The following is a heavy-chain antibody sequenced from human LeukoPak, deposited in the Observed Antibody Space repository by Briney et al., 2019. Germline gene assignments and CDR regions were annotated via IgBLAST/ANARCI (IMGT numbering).Heavy chain of an antibody. V-gene: IGHV3-9*01. CDR1: GFTFDDYA. CDR3: EKGGYYHYYSYYMDV. CDR2: ISGNSGSI. D-gene: IGHD1-26*01. J-gene: IGHJ6*03. Sequence: GRSLRLSCAASGFTFDDYAMHWVRQAPGKGLEWVSDISGNSGSIGYADSGKGRFTISRDNAKNSLYLQMNSLRAEDTALYYCEKGGYYHYYSYYMDVWGKGTTATVSS.